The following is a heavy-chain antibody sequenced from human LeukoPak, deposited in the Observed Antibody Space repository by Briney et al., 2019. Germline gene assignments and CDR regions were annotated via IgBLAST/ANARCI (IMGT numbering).Heavy chain of an antibody. CDR3: ATGSLRLGEFSLGY. CDR1: GYTFTGYH. D-gene: IGHD3-16*02. J-gene: IGHJ4*02. Sequence: ASVKVSCKASGYTFTGYHMHWVRQAPGKGLEWMGGFDPEDGETVYAQRFQGRVTMTEDTSTDTAYMELSSLRSEDTAVYYCATGSLRLGEFSLGYWGQGTLVTVSS. CDR2: FDPEDGET. V-gene: IGHV1-24*01.